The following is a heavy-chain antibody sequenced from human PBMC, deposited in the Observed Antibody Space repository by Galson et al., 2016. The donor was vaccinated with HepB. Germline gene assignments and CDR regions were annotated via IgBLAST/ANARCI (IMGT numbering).Heavy chain of an antibody. Sequence: SLRLSCAASGFTFGSYSMHWVRQAPGKGLEWAAAISYDGRNKNYADSVKGRFTISRDNSKNTLYLQMNSLRAEDTAVYYCARDYEGGTYSGHYFRSWGQGTLVTVSS. CDR1: GFTFGSYS. CDR3: ARDYEGGTYSGHYFRS. CDR2: ISYDGRNK. J-gene: IGHJ4*02. V-gene: IGHV3-30*04. D-gene: IGHD1-26*01.